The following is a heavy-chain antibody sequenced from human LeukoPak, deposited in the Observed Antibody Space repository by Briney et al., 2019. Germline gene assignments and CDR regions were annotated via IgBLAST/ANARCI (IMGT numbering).Heavy chain of an antibody. CDR2: ISGSGGST. V-gene: IGHV3-23*01. Sequence: GGSLRLSCAASGFIVSSHYMSWVRQAPGKGLEWVSAISGSGGSTYYADSVKGRFTISRDNSKNTLYLQMNSLRAEDTAVYYCAKDRVGAVADHFDYWGQGTLVTVSS. CDR1: GFIVSSHY. J-gene: IGHJ4*02. D-gene: IGHD6-19*01. CDR3: AKDRVGAVADHFDY.